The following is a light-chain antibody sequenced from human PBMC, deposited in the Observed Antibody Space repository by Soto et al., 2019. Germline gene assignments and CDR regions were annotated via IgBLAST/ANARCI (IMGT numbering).Light chain of an antibody. Sequence: EIVLTQSPATLSLSPGERATLSCRASQSVGSDLAWLQQKPGQAPRLLIYAASNRATGIPARFSGSGFGTDFVLTISSLEAEDFAVYYCQQRGSWPRTFGQGTQVEI. CDR2: AAS. CDR1: QSVGSD. V-gene: IGKV3-11*01. J-gene: IGKJ1*01. CDR3: QQRGSWPRT.